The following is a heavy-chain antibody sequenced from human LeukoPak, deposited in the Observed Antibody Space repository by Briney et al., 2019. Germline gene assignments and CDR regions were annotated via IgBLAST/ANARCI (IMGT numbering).Heavy chain of an antibody. Sequence: GGSLRLSCAASGFPFSSYSMTWVRQAPGKGLEWVANIKPDGTTKFYVDSVKGRFTTSRDNALNSLYLQMNSLRAEDTAIYYCARSIPYGTTWYGRSDYWGQGTLVTVSS. CDR3: ARSIPYGTTWYGRSDY. J-gene: IGHJ4*02. V-gene: IGHV3-7*03. D-gene: IGHD6-13*01. CDR2: IKPDGTTK. CDR1: GFPFSSYS.